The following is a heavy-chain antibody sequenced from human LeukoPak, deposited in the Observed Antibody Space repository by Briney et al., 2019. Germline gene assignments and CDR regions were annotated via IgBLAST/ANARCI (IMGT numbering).Heavy chain of an antibody. CDR1: GGTFSSYS. Sequence: SVKASCKASGGTFSSYSISWVRQAPGQGLEWMGGIIPIFDTADYAQKFQGRVTITADESTSTAYMELSSLRSEDTAVFYCARISLGAIWGYYYGMDVWGQGTTVTVSS. CDR2: IIPIFDTA. V-gene: IGHV1-69*01. D-gene: IGHD1-26*01. CDR3: ARISLGAIWGYYYGMDV. J-gene: IGHJ6*02.